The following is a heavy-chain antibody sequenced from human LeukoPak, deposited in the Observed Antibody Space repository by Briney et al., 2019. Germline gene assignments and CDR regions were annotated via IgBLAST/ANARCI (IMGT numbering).Heavy chain of an antibody. CDR1: GYTFTSYG. V-gene: IGHV1-18*01. CDR2: ISAYNGNT. J-gene: IGHJ5*02. Sequence: ASVKVSCKASGYTFTSYGISWVRQAPGQGLEWMGWISAYNGNTNYAQKLQGRVTMTTDTSTSTAYMELRSLRSDDTAVYYCARQQVDLGYCSGGSCYDWFDPWGQGTLVTVSS. CDR3: ARQQVDLGYCSGGSCYDWFDP. D-gene: IGHD2-15*01.